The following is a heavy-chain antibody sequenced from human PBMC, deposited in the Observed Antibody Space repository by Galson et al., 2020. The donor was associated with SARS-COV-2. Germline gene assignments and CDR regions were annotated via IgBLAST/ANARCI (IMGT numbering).Heavy chain of an antibody. CDR1: RFTFSTFA. V-gene: IGHV3-30*04. D-gene: IGHD2-15*01. CDR3: ARGGHCRPTECFLRPFDS. CDR2: TSHDETKK. J-gene: IGHJ4*02. Sequence: TGGSMRLSCAASRFTFSTFAIHWVRQAPGKGLEWDAITSHDETKKHYADSVTGRFTTSRDNSKNTLFLQMNNLRADDTGVFYCARGGHCRPTECFLRPFDSGGQGTLVTVAS.